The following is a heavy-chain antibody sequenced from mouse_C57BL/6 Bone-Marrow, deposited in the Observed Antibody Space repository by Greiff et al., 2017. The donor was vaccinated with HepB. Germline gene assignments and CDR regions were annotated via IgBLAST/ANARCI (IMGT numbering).Heavy chain of an antibody. CDR2: IRNKANNHAT. Sequence: EVQGVESGGGLVQPGGSMKLSCAASGFTFSDAWMDWVRQSPEKGLEWVAEIRNKANNHATYYAESVKGRFTISRDDSKSSVYLQMNSLRAEDTGIYYCTGRYYDYDAHFDYWGQGTTLTVSS. CDR3: TGRYYDYDAHFDY. D-gene: IGHD2-4*01. V-gene: IGHV6-6*01. CDR1: GFTFSDAW. J-gene: IGHJ2*01.